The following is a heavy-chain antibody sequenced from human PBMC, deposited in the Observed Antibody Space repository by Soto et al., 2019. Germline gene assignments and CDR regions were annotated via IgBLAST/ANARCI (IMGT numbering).Heavy chain of an antibody. Sequence: SVKVSFKASGYTFTGHYIHWLRQAPEQGPEWMGGIIPLFGTTDFAQRFQGRLTITTDESTTTAYMELSRLRSEDTATYYCAAELGFGKLSVVWGQGTTVTVSS. CDR3: AAELGFGKLSVV. CDR1: GYTFTGHY. CDR2: IIPLFGTT. D-gene: IGHD3-10*01. V-gene: IGHV1-69*05. J-gene: IGHJ6*02.